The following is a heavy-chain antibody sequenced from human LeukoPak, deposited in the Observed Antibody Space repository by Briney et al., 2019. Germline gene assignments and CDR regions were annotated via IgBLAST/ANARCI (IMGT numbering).Heavy chain of an antibody. V-gene: IGHV1-18*01. CDR2: ISAYNGNT. CDR3: ARARFRSGGSCYYVY. Sequence: ASVTVSFTASGYTFTSYGISWVRQAPGQGLEWMGWISAYNGNTNYAQKLQGRVTMTTDTSTSTAYMELRSLRSDDTAVYYCARARFRSGGSCYYVYWGQGTLVTVSS. D-gene: IGHD2-15*01. J-gene: IGHJ4*02. CDR1: GYTFTSYG.